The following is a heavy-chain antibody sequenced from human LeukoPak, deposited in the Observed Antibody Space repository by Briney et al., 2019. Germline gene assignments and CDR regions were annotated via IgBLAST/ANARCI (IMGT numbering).Heavy chain of an antibody. CDR1: GFTVSSNY. CDR2: IYSGGST. Sequence: GGSLRLSCVVSGFTVSSNYMSWVRQAPGKGLEWVSLIYSGGSTYYADSVKGRFTISRDNSKNTLYLQMNSLRAEDTAVYFCAGASGSYSYYFDYWGQGTLVTVSS. D-gene: IGHD3-10*01. CDR3: AGASGSYSYYFDY. V-gene: IGHV3-53*01. J-gene: IGHJ4*02.